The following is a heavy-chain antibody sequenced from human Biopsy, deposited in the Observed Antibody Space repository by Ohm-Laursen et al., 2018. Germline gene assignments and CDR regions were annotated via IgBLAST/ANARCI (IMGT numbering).Heavy chain of an antibody. D-gene: IGHD6-6*01. J-gene: IGHJ5*02. CDR1: GYSFSTYD. CDR2: MIPSSGKT. V-gene: IGHV1-8*01. Sequence: ASVKVSCKASGYSFSTYDVYWVRQARGQGLEWMGWMIPSSGKTGYAQRFQGRVTLTMNTSISTAYMELSGLRSEDTAVYFCARGYSRRVSIFEASIYWFDTWGQGTLVTVSS. CDR3: ARGYSRRVSIFEASIYWFDT.